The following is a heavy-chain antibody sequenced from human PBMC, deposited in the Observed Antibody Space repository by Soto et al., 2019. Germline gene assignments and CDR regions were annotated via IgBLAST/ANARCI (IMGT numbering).Heavy chain of an antibody. Sequence: PSETLSLTCTVSGGSISSYYWSWIRQPPGKGLEWIGYIYYSGSTNYNPSLKSRVTISVDTSKNHFSLKLSSVTAADTAVYYCARVGGYYDSSGFGYWGQGTLVTVSS. J-gene: IGHJ4*02. D-gene: IGHD3-22*01. CDR2: IYYSGST. CDR1: GGSISSYY. V-gene: IGHV4-59*01. CDR3: ARVGGYYDSSGFGY.